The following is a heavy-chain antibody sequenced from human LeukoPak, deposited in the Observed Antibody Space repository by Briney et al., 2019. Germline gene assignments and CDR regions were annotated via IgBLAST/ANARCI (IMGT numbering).Heavy chain of an antibody. D-gene: IGHD2-2*01. Sequence: GASVKVSCKASGYIFTRYDINWVRQAPGQGLEWMGWMNPNTGNTGYAQKFQGRVTMTRNISIITAYMELSSLRSEDTAVYYCARGARISSSWYSSVWGQGTLITVS. CDR3: ARGARISSSWYSSV. CDR2: MNPNTGNT. J-gene: IGHJ4*02. CDR1: GYIFTRYD. V-gene: IGHV1-8*01.